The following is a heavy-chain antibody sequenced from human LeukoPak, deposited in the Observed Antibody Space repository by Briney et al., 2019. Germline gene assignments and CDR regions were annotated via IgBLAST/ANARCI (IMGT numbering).Heavy chain of an antibody. CDR2: INSDGSSR. D-gene: IGHD5-12*01. Sequence: GGSLRLSCAASGFTFSSYWMHWVRQAPGKGLVWVSLINSDGSSRNYADSVKGRFTVSRDNAKNTLYLQMNSLRVEDTAVYYCAREDYSGYDFYDYWGQGSLVTVSS. CDR3: AREDYSGYDFYDY. V-gene: IGHV3-74*01. CDR1: GFTFSSYW. J-gene: IGHJ4*02.